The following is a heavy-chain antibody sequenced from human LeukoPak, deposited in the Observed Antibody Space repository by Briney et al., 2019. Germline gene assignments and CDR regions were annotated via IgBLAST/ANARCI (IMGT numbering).Heavy chain of an antibody. CDR2: ISSTSGYI. J-gene: IGHJ3*01. V-gene: IGHV3-21*03. Sequence: PGGSLRLSCAASGFTFSSYGMSWVRQAPGRGLEWVSSISSTSGYIYYADSVKGRFTISRDNTKNSLYLQMNSLRAEDTAVYYCAREEYSSSWTGGVFDVWGQGTMVTVSS. CDR1: GFTFSSYG. D-gene: IGHD6-13*01. CDR3: AREEYSSSWTGGVFDV.